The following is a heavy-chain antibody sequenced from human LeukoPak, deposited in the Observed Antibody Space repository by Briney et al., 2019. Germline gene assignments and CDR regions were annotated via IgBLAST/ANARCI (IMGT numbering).Heavy chain of an antibody. J-gene: IGHJ5*01. CDR3: ARVVGSTSWFDS. CDR1: GDLIIGAPYY. V-gene: IGHV4-31*03. Sequence: PSETLSLTCSVSGDLIIGAPYYWSWVRQHPGKGLEWIAYTYYSGNTYYNPSLKSRTTPSVDTSKTQCSLNLTSVTAADTAVYFCARVVGSTSWFDSWGQGTLVTVSS. D-gene: IGHD1-26*01. CDR2: TYYSGNT.